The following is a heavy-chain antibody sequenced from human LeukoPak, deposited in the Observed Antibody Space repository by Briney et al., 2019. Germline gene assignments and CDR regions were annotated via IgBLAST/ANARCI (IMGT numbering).Heavy chain of an antibody. J-gene: IGHJ4*02. Sequence: ASVTVSCKASGYTFTDYYMHWVRQAPGQGLEWMVWINPDSGGTNYAQKFQGRVTMTIDTSITTAYLDLTRLTSDDTAVYYCARGEGSSIDYWGQGTLVSVSS. CDR3: ARGEGSSIDY. CDR2: INPDSGGT. D-gene: IGHD6-13*01. CDR1: GYTFTDYY. V-gene: IGHV1-2*02.